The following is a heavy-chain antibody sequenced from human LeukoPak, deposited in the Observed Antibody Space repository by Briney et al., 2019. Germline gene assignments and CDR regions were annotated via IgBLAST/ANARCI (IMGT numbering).Heavy chain of an antibody. J-gene: IGHJ3*02. Sequence: SQTLSLTCTVSGGSISSGGYYWSWIRQHPGKGLEWIGYIYYSGSTYYNPSLKSRVTISVDTSKNQFSLKLSSVTAADTAVYYCAREGVVAFDIWGQGTMVTASS. CDR3: AREGVVAFDI. V-gene: IGHV4-31*03. CDR1: GGSISSGGYY. D-gene: IGHD2-15*01. CDR2: IYYSGST.